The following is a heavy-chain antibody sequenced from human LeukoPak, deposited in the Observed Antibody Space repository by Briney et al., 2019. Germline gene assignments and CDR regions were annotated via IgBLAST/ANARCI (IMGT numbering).Heavy chain of an antibody. J-gene: IGHJ2*01. CDR2: IKQDGSKQ. V-gene: IGHV3-7*01. Sequence: GGSLRLSCVASRFTFSDYWMSWIRQAPGKGRGWGANIKQDGSKQNYADSVKGRFTISRDNAQTSLYLQVNSLGVEDTAVYYCARDASTHDSAGYPLRYFDRWGGGTLVSVSS. CDR1: RFTFSDYW. D-gene: IGHD3-22*01. CDR3: ARDASTHDSAGYPLRYFDR.